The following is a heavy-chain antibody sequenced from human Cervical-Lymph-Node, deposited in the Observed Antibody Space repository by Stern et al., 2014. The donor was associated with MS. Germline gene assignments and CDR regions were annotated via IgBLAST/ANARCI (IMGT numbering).Heavy chain of an antibody. D-gene: IGHD3-10*01. J-gene: IGHJ5*02. CDR1: IFTFSSYA. CDR3: AKYLRFNWFDP. Sequence: EVQLEESGGDFVQPGGSLRLSCAASIFTFSSYAMSWVRQAPGKGLEWVSAISGSGGSTYYADSVKGRFTISRDNSKNTLYLQMNSLRAEDTAVYYCAKYLRFNWFDPWGQGTLVTVSS. V-gene: IGHV3-23*04. CDR2: ISGSGGST.